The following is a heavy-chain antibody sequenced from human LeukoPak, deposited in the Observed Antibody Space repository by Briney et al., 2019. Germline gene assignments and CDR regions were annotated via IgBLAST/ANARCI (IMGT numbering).Heavy chain of an antibody. J-gene: IGHJ4*02. CDR3: ARTGGYSNRFFDY. CDR2: ISTDATVI. Sequence: GGSLRLSCAASGFTFRDYYMSWIRQAPGRGLQWVALISTDATVIQYADSVRGRFTISRDNAKNSLHLQMNSLRAEDTAVYYCARTGGYSNRFFDYWGQGALVTVSS. D-gene: IGHD4-11*01. CDR1: GFTFRDYY. V-gene: IGHV3-11*04.